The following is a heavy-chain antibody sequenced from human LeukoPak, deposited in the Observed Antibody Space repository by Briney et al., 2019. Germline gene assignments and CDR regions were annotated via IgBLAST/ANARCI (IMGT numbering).Heavy chain of an antibody. CDR1: GFTFSSYG. J-gene: IGHJ4*02. Sequence: GRSLRLSCAASGFTFSSYGMHWVRQAPGKGLEWVAVIWYDGSNKYYADSVKGRFTISRDNSKNTLYLQMNSLRAEDTAVYYCARMGGWYSGSTGCWGQGTLVTVSS. CDR2: IWYDGSNK. CDR3: ARMGGWYSGSTGC. V-gene: IGHV3-33*01. D-gene: IGHD1-26*01.